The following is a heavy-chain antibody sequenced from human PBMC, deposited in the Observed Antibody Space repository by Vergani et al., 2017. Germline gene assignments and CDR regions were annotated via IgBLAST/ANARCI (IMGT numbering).Heavy chain of an antibody. CDR2: ISGSGGST. Sequence: VQLVESGGGLVKPGGSLRLSCAASGFTFSSYAMSWVRQAPGKGLEWVSAISGSGGSTYYADSVKGRFTISRDNSKNTLYLQMNSLRAEDTAVYYCAKDLSTYYYDSSGYYPHHDAFDIWGQGTMVTVSS. J-gene: IGHJ3*02. CDR1: GFTFSSYA. D-gene: IGHD3-22*01. V-gene: IGHV3-23*04. CDR3: AKDLSTYYYDSSGYYPHHDAFDI.